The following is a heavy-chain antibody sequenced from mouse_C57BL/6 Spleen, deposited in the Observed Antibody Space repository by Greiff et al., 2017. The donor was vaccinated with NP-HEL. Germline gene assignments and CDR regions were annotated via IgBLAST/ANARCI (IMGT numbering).Heavy chain of an antibody. V-gene: IGHV1-81*01. CDR2: IYPRSGNT. Sequence: QVQLQQSGAELARPGASVKLSCKASGYTFTSYGISWVKQRTGQGLEWIGEIYPRSGNTYYNEKFKGKATLTADKSSSTAYMELRSLTSEDSAVYFCARDSNYVYWGQGTLVTVSA. CDR1: GYTFTSYG. J-gene: IGHJ3*01. D-gene: IGHD2-5*01. CDR3: ARDSNYVY.